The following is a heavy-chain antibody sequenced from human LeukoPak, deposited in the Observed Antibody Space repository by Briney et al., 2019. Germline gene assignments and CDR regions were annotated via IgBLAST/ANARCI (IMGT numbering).Heavy chain of an antibody. CDR2: IIPILGIA. CDR1: GGTFSSYT. CDR3: ARPKDYYDSSGYGC. Sequence: SVKVSCKASGGTFSSYTISWVRQAPGQGLEWMGRIIPILGIANYAQKFRGRVTIAADTSTSTAYMELSSLRSEDTGVYYCARPKDYYDSSGYGCWGQGTLVTVSS. D-gene: IGHD3-22*01. V-gene: IGHV1-69*02. J-gene: IGHJ4*02.